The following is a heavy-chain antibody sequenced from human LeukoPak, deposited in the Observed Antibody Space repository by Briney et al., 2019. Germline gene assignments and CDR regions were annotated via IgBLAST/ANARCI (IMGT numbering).Heavy chain of an antibody. V-gene: IGHV4-34*01. J-gene: IGHJ5*02. CDR2: INHSGST. Sequence: SETLSLTCAVYGGSFSGCYWSWIRQPPGKGLEWIGEINHSGSTNYNPSLKSRVTISVDTSKNQFSLKLSSVTAADTAVYYCARGPRRFDPWGQGTLVTVSS. CDR3: ARGPRRFDP. CDR1: GGSFSGCY.